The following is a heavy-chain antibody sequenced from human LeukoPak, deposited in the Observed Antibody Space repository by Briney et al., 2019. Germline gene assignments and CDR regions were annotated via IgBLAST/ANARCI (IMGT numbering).Heavy chain of an antibody. J-gene: IGHJ3*02. V-gene: IGHV3-23*01. Sequence: PGGSLRLSCAASGFTFSSYAMSWVRQAPRKGLEWVSAISGSGGSTYYADSVKGRFTISRDNSKNTLYLQMNSLRAEDTAVYCCAKDSRIAAAGTLPDADAFDIWGQGTMVTVSS. CDR1: GFTFSSYA. D-gene: IGHD6-13*01. CDR3: AKDSRIAAAGTLPDADAFDI. CDR2: ISGSGGST.